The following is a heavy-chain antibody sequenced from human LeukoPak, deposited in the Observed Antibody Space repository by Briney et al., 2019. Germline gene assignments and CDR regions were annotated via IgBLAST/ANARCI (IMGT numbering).Heavy chain of an antibody. CDR2: IYYSGST. J-gene: IGHJ4*02. CDR1: GGSISSSSYY. V-gene: IGHV4-39*07. CDR3: ARSSTYDNRVFDY. D-gene: IGHD3-22*01. Sequence: SETLSLTCTVSGGSISSSSYYWGWIRQPPGKGLEWIGSIYYSGSTYYNPSLKSRVTISVDTSRAQFSLRLHSVTAADTAVYYCARSSTYDNRVFDYWGQGTPVMVSS.